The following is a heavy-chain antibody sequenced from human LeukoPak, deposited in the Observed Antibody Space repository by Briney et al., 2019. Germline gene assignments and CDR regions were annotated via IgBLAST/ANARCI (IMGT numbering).Heavy chain of an antibody. V-gene: IGHV3-9*03. Sequence: PGRSLRLSCAASGFTFDDYAMHWVRQAPGKGLEWVSGISWNSGSTVYVDSVKGRFTISRDNAKNYLYLQMYSLRPEDMALYYCVRDVSLGFCSGGACSAHFDYWGQGTLVIVSS. J-gene: IGHJ4*02. CDR2: ISWNSGST. D-gene: IGHD2-15*01. CDR3: VRDVSLGFCSGGACSAHFDY. CDR1: GFTFDDYA.